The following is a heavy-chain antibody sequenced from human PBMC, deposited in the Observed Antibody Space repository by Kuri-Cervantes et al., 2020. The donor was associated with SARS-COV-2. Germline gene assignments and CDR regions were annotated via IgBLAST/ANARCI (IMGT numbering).Heavy chain of an antibody. Sequence: ASVKVSCKASGYRFSSYGISWVRQAPGQGLEWMGWISADNGDTNYAQKLQHRVIMTIDTSTSTAYMELSSLRSEDTAVYYCASGLLGDSTMAFDSWGQGTLVTVSS. CDR1: GYRFSSYG. V-gene: IGHV1-18*01. CDR2: ISADNGDT. D-gene: IGHD3-22*01. J-gene: IGHJ4*02. CDR3: ASGLLGDSTMAFDS.